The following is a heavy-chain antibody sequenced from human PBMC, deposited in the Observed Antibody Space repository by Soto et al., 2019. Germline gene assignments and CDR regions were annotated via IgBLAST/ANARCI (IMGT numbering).Heavy chain of an antibody. J-gene: IGHJ6*02. CDR3: AKGYCSGGSCYSGPYYYYYGMDV. D-gene: IGHD2-15*01. CDR1: GGTFSSYT. Sequence: SVKVSCKASGGTFSSYTISWVRQAPGQGLEWMGRIIPILGIANYAQKFQGRVTITADKSTSTAYMELSSLRSEDTAVYYCAKGYCSGGSCYSGPYYYYYGMDVWGQGTTVTVSS. CDR2: IIPILGIA. V-gene: IGHV1-69*02.